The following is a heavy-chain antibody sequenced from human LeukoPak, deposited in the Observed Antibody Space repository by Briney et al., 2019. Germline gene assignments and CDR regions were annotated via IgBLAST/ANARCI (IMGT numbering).Heavy chain of an antibody. D-gene: IGHD6-6*01. Sequence: PGGSLRLSCAASGFTFSDYYMSWIRQAPGKGPEWVSYISSRGTTKYYADSVKGRITISRDNAKNSLFLQVNSLRAEDTAVYYCARDTESGSSHWGQGTLVTVSS. J-gene: IGHJ4*02. CDR3: ARDTESGSSH. CDR1: GFTFSDYY. CDR2: ISSRGTTK. V-gene: IGHV3-11*01.